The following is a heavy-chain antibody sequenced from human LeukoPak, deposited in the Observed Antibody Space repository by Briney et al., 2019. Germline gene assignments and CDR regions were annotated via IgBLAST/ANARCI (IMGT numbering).Heavy chain of an antibody. Sequence: PSETLSVTCTVSGGSISSSSYYWGWIRQPPGKGLEWIGSIYYSGSTYYNPSLKSRVTISVDTSKNQFSLKLSSVTAADTAVYYCARLSGWYARFDYWGQGTLVTVSS. CDR2: IYYSGST. CDR1: GGSISSSSYY. V-gene: IGHV4-39*01. D-gene: IGHD6-19*01. J-gene: IGHJ4*02. CDR3: ARLSGWYARFDY.